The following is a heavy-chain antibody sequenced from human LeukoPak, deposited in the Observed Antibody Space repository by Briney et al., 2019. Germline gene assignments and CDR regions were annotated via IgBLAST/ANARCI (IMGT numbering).Heavy chain of an antibody. Sequence: SVKVSCKASGYTFTYRYLHWVRQAPGQALEWMGWITPFNGNTNYAQKFQDRVTITRDRSMSTAYMELSSLRSEDTAMYYCALTHGYCSGGSCYGTGYWFDPWGQGTLVTVSS. CDR3: ALTHGYCSGGSCYGTGYWFDP. J-gene: IGHJ5*02. CDR2: ITPFNGNT. D-gene: IGHD2-15*01. V-gene: IGHV1-45*02. CDR1: GYTFTYRY.